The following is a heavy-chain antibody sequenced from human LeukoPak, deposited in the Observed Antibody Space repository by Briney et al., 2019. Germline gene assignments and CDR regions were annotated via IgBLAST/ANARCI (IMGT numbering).Heavy chain of an antibody. CDR2: ISSSSSYI. CDR3: ARDCSSTSCYPLDY. J-gene: IGHJ4*02. V-gene: IGHV3-21*01. CDR1: GFTFSSYS. D-gene: IGHD2-2*01. Sequence: PGGSLRLSCAASGFTFSSYSMNWVRQAPGKGLEWVSSISSSSSYIYYADSVKGRFTISRDNAKNSLYLQMNSLRAEDTAVYYCARDCSSTSCYPLDYWGQGNLVTVSS.